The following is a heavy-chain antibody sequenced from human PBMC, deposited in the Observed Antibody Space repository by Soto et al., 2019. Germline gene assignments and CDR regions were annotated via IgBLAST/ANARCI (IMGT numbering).Heavy chain of an antibody. CDR3: AREGPAPYYSYGMDV. CDR2: ISGYNGNT. V-gene: IGHV1-18*01. CDR1: GYSFTTYG. J-gene: IGHJ6*02. Sequence: QVQLVQSRGEVKKPGASVKVSCKTSGYSFTTYGISWVRQAPGQGLEWMGWISGYNGNTNYAQKLQGRFTMTTDTSTSTAYMELRSLRSDDTAVYYCAREGPAPYYSYGMDVWGQGSTVTVSS.